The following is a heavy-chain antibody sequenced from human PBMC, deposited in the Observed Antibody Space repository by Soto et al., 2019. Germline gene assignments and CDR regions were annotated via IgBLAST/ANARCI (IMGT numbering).Heavy chain of an antibody. CDR2: IYYTGNT. CDR1: GVSISSSSYY. CDR3: ARAGIAARTLLNYYYYYGMDV. V-gene: IGHV4-39*01. Sequence: SETLSLTCTVSGVSISSSSYYWGWIRQPPGKGLEWIGSIYYTGNTNYNPSLKRRITINPDTSKNQFSLQLNSVTPEDMAVYYCARAGIAARTLLNYYYYYGMDVWGQGTTVTVSS. J-gene: IGHJ6*02. D-gene: IGHD6-6*01.